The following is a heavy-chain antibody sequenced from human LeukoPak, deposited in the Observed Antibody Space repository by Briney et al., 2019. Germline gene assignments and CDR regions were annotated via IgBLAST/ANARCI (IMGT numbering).Heavy chain of an antibody. CDR2: ISFSGGST. V-gene: IGHV3-23*01. CDR1: GFTFSSYA. Sequence: GGSLRLSCAASGFTFSSYAMSWVRQAPGKGLEWVSGISFSGGSTYYADSVKGRFTISRDNSKNTLYLQMNSLGAEDTAVYYCAKGDVYYDYWGQGTLVTVSS. D-gene: IGHD3-10*01. J-gene: IGHJ4*02. CDR3: AKGDVYYDY.